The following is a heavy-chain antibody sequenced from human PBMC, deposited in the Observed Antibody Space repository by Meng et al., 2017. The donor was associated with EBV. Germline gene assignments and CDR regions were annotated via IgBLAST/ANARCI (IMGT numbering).Heavy chain of an antibody. CDR1: GVSGTSGAYH. CDR2: IYDTGIT. V-gene: IGHV4-61*08. J-gene: IGHJ4*02. D-gene: IGHD2/OR15-2a*01. Sequence: QVQLQGSGPGLVKPSETLSLPCIVSGVSGTSGAYHWSWIRQSPGKGLEWIGYIYDTGITIYNPSLKSRVTISLETSKNQFSLKVNSVTTADTAVYYCAKSRSSTPGIVDDWGQGTLVTVSS. CDR3: AKSRSSTPGIVDD.